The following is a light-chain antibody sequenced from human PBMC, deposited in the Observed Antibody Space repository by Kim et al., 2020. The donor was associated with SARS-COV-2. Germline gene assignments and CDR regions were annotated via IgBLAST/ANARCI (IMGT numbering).Light chain of an antibody. CDR3: SSYAGGYTWV. J-gene: IGLJ3*02. CDR1: SSDVGGYNF. V-gene: IGLV2-11*01. CDR2: NVS. Sequence: GQSVTISCTGTSSDVGGYNFVAWYQQHPGKAPKLIIHNVSERPSGVPDRFSGSKSDNTASLTISGLQAEDEADYYCSSYAGGYTWVFGGGTQLTVL.